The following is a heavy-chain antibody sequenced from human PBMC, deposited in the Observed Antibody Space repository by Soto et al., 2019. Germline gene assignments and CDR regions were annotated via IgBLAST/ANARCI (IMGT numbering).Heavy chain of an antibody. D-gene: IGHD2-2*02. V-gene: IGHV1-69*06. J-gene: IGHJ2*01. CDR2: IIPILGTA. CDR1: GGTFSSYA. Sequence: QVQLVQSGAEVKKPGSSVKVSCKASGGTFSSYAISWVRQAPGQGLEWMGGIIPILGTANYAPKFQGRVTITADKSTSKAYMERSSLRSEVTAVYYCASSQRAGYCSSASCYNRSYGYFDLWGRGTLVTVSS. CDR3: ASSQRAGYCSSASCYNRSYGYFDL.